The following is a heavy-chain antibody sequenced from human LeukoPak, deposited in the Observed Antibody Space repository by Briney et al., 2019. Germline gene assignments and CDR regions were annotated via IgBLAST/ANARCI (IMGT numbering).Heavy chain of an antibody. CDR1: GFTFRIYS. CDR3: ARIRGYTYGYCDN. J-gene: IGHJ4*02. Sequence: PGGSLRLSRAASGFTFRIYSMHWVRQAPGKGLEFVSAINNNGRATYYGNSVRGRFTIPRDNSKNTLYLQMNSLRAEDTAVYYCARIRGYTYGYCDNWGQGTLVTVSS. V-gene: IGHV3-64*01. CDR2: INNNGRAT. D-gene: IGHD5-18*01.